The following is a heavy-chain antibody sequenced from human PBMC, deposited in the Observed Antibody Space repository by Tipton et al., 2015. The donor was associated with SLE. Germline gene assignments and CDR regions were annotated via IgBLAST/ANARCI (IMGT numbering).Heavy chain of an antibody. J-gene: IGHJ4*02. CDR3: ANYYYDSSGYNSVDY. CDR1: GGSLSDQY. CDR2: IFYSGSTNFTRT. D-gene: IGHD3-22*01. Sequence: TLSLTCTVSGGSLSDQYWSWIRQPPGKGLEWIGYIFYSGSTNFTRTNYNPSLNSRFSISVDTSKNQFSLRLTSVTAADTAIYYCANYYYDSSGYNSVDYWGQGTLVTVSS. V-gene: IGHV4-59*11.